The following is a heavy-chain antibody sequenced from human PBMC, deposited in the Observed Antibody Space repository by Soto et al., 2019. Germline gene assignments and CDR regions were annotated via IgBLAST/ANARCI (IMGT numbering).Heavy chain of an antibody. D-gene: IGHD7-27*01. CDR1: GFTFSSYE. J-gene: IGHJ6*02. V-gene: IGHV3-48*02. CDR2: ITSRSSTI. CDR3: ARDGLGYYYGMDG. Sequence: GGSLRLSCAAAGFTFSSYEMNWVRQAPGKGLEWLSFITSRSSTIYYADSVKGRFTISRDNAKSSLYLQMNSLRDEDTAVYYCARDGLGYYYGMDGWGQGTTVTVSS.